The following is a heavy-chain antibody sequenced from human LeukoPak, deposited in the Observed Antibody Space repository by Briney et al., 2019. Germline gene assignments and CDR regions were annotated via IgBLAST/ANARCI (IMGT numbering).Heavy chain of an antibody. V-gene: IGHV3-21*01. CDR1: GFTFSSYS. CDR3: ARDFLGRWFGEFDYYYMDV. J-gene: IGHJ6*03. D-gene: IGHD3-10*01. Sequence: GGSLRLSCAASGFTFSSYSMNWVRQAPGKGLEWVSSISSSSSYIYYADSVKGRFTISRDNAKNSLYLQMNSLRAEDTAVYYCARDFLGRWFGEFDYYYMDVWGKGTTVTVSS. CDR2: ISSSSSYI.